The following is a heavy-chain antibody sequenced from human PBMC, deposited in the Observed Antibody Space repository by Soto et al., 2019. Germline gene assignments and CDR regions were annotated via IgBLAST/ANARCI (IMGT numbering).Heavy chain of an antibody. CDR3: ARDRITTFQTAPEGFDP. CDR1: GGSISSYY. CDR2: IYTSGST. D-gene: IGHD3-9*01. J-gene: IGHJ5*02. V-gene: IGHV4-4*07. Sequence: SETLSLTCTVSGGSISSYYWSWIRQPAGKGLEWIGRIYTSGSTNYNPSLKSRVTMSADTSKNQFSLKLSSVTAADTAVYYCARDRITTFQTAPEGFDPWGQGTLVTVSS.